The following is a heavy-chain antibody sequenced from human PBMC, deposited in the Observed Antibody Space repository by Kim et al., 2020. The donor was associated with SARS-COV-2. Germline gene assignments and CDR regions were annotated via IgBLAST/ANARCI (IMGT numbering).Heavy chain of an antibody. V-gene: IGHV1-69*13. CDR3: ARDSVVVVAATYYYYYGMDV. CDR2: IIPIFGTA. CDR1: GGTFSSYA. Sequence: SVKVSCKASGGTFSSYAISWVRQAPGQGLEWMGGIIPIFGTANYAQKFQGRVTITADESTSTAYMELSSLRSEDTAVYYCARDSVVVVAATYYYYYGMDVWGQGTTVTVSS. J-gene: IGHJ6*02. D-gene: IGHD2-15*01.